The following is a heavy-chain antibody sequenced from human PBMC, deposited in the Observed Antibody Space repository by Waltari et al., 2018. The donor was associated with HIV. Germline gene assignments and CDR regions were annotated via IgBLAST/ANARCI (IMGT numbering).Heavy chain of an antibody. J-gene: IGHJ6*02. CDR3: ARVRTGTLVYYYGMDV. CDR2: IYYSGTT. Sequence: QVQLQESGPGLVKPSETLSLTCTVSGGSVTSGNYYWSWIRQPPGKGLEWIGYIYYSGTTNYNPSLKSRVTISVDTSKNQFSLKLSSVTAADTAVYYCARVRTGTLVYYYGMDVWGQGTTVTVSS. V-gene: IGHV4-61*01. CDR1: GGSVTSGNYY. D-gene: IGHD1-7*01.